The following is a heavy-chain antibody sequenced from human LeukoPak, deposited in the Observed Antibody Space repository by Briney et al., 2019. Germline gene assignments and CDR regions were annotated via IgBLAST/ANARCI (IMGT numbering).Heavy chain of an antibody. CDR3: ARDPRVVAAIGGWFDP. CDR2: IYYSGST. J-gene: IGHJ5*02. Sequence: SETLSLTCTVSGGSISSSSYYWGWIRQPPGKGLEWIGSIYYSGSTYYNPSLKSRVTISVDTSKNQFSLKLSSVTAADTAVYYCARDPRVVAAIGGWFDPWGQGTLVTVSS. V-gene: IGHV4-39*07. D-gene: IGHD2-15*01. CDR1: GGSISSSSYY.